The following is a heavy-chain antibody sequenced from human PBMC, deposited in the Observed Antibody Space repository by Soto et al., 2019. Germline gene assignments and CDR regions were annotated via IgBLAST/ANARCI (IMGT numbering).Heavy chain of an antibody. Sequence: SSETLSLTCNVSGGSISSSSHYWGWIRQPPGKGLEWIGNIYYRETTSYNPSLKSRVTISVDTSKNQFSLRLSSVTAADTAVYYCGRRVVLADWYFDLWGRGTQVTVSS. D-gene: IGHD2-15*01. CDR1: GGSISSSSHY. J-gene: IGHJ2*01. CDR2: IYYRETT. V-gene: IGHV4-39*01. CDR3: GRRVVLADWYFDL.